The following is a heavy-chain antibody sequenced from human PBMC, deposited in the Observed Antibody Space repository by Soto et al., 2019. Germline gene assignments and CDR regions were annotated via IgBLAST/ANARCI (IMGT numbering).Heavy chain of an antibody. D-gene: IGHD3-10*01. CDR3: ARDQNYYGSGSSFDY. V-gene: IGHV1-2*02. CDR2: INPNSGGT. J-gene: IGHJ4*02. Sequence: SVKAPWKACGYAFTVCYRHWVRQDHGQGLEWMGWINPNSGGTNYAQKFQGRVTMTRDTSISTAYMELSRLRSDDTAVYYCARDQNYYGSGSSFDYWGQGTLVTVSS. CDR1: GYAFTVCY.